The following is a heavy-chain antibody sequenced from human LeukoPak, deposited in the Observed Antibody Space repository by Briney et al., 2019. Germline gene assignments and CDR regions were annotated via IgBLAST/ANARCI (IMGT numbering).Heavy chain of an antibody. CDR3: ASFLGGDSS. CDR1: GGSFSGYY. D-gene: IGHD2-21*02. V-gene: IGHV4-34*01. Sequence: SETLSLTCAVYGGSFSGYYWSWIRQPPGKGLEWIGEINHSGSTNYNPSLKSRVTISVDTSKNQFSLKLSSVTAADTAVYYCASFLGGDSSWGQGTLVTVSS. CDR2: INHSGST. J-gene: IGHJ5*02.